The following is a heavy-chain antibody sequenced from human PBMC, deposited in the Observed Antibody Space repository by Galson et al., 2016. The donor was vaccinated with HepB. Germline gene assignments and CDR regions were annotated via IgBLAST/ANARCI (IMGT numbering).Heavy chain of an antibody. V-gene: IGHV4-34*01. J-gene: IGHJ6*02. D-gene: IGHD2-2*01. CDR3: ARGRSPRLPAAISERGGYYYYYGMDV. CDR2: INYSGST. Sequence: SETLSLTCDVYGGSLTGYTWSWIRQSPGKGLEWIAEINYSGSTNHNPSPQSRVIISVDTSRNTFSLRPTSVTAADPAVYYCARGRSPRLPAAISERGGYYYYYGMDVWGQGTTVTVSS. CDR1: GGSLTGYT.